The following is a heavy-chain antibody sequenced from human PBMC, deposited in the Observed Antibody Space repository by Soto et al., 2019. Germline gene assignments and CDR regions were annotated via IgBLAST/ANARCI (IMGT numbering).Heavy chain of an antibody. J-gene: IGHJ4*02. CDR1: GFTVSSNY. Sequence: EVQLVESGGGLIQPGGSLRLSCAASGFTVSSNYMSWVRQAPGKGLEWVSVIYSGGGTYYADSVKGRFTISRDNSKITPYLQRNSLRAEDTAVYYCARRSPDTATYEGGQGTLVTVSS. CDR3: ARRSPDTATYE. V-gene: IGHV3-53*01. CDR2: IYSGGGT. D-gene: IGHD5-18*01.